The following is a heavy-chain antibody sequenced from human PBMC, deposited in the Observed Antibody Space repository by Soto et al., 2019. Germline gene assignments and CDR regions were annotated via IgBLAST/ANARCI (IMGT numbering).Heavy chain of an antibody. CDR2: INHSGST. J-gene: IGHJ3*02. CDR3: ARWIGGGSHAFDI. V-gene: IGHV4-34*01. CDR1: GGSFSGYY. Sequence: QVQLQQWGAGLLKPSETLSLTCVVYGGSFSGYYWTWIRQPPGKGLEWIGEINHSGSTNYNPSLKSRVTISVDTSKNQFSLKLRSVTAADTAVFYCARWIGGGSHAFDIWGQGTMVTVSS. D-gene: IGHD3-16*01.